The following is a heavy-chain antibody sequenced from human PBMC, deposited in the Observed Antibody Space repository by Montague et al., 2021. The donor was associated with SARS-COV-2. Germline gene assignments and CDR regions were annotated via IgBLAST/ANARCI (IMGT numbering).Heavy chain of an antibody. CDR3: ARGPGYSGMHNWFDP. V-gene: IGHV4-31*03. CDR2: TFHNGGS. D-gene: IGHD2-2*03. J-gene: IGHJ5*02. CDR1: GASISSGDSY. Sequence: TLSLTCTVSGASISSGDSYWSWIRQHPGKGLEWIGFTFHNGGSYYNPSLKSRVLISVDTSKNQFSLRLSSVTAADTAVYYCARGPGYSGMHNWFDPWGQGTLVTVSS.